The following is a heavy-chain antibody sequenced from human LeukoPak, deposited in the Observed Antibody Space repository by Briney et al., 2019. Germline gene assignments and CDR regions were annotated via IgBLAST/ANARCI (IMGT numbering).Heavy chain of an antibody. J-gene: IGHJ5*02. V-gene: IGHV4-4*07. CDR2: IYTSGSTSGST. D-gene: IGHD2-2*01. CDR3: ARGKEDSTRNWFDT. Sequence: SETLSLTCTVSGGSISSYYWNWIRQPAGKGLEWIGRIYTSGSTSGSTIYNPSLRSRVTMSVDTSKNQFSLKLSSVTAADTAVYYCARGKEDSTRNWFDTWGQGTLVTVSS. CDR1: GGSISSYY.